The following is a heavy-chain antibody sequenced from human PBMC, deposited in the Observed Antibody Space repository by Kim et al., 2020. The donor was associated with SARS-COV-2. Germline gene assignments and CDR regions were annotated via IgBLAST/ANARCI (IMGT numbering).Heavy chain of an antibody. J-gene: IGHJ4*02. CDR2: IYPGDFDI. CDR1: GYNFISYW. CDR3: ARKAWADSAMEFDY. V-gene: IGHV5-51*01. D-gene: IGHD5-18*01. Sequence: GESLKISCKTSGYNFISYWIAWVRQMPGKGLEWMGNIYPGDFDIRYSPSFQGQVTMSVDKSITTAYLQWSSLKASDTAMYYCARKAWADSAMEFDYWGQGTLVTVSS.